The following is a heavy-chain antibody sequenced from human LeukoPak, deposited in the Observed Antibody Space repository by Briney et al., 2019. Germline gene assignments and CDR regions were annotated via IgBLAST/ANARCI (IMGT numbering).Heavy chain of an antibody. V-gene: IGHV1-2*02. D-gene: IGHD4-11*01. Sequence: GASVKVSCKASGYSFADYYMHWVRQAPGQGLEWMGWIKPNSGGTRSAQKFQGRVTMTRDTSISTAYMELSSLRSEDTAVYYCARARALRGTTDPSYYFDYWGQGTLVTVSS. CDR3: ARARALRGTTDPSYYFDY. CDR2: IKPNSGGT. CDR1: GYSFADYY. J-gene: IGHJ4*02.